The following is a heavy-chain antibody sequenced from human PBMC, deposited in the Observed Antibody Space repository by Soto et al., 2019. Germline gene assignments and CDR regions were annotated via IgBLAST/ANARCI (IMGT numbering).Heavy chain of an antibody. CDR2: IYYSGST. D-gene: IGHD3-9*01. Sequence: ASETLSLTCTVSGGSISSSSYYWGWIRQPPGKGLEWIGSIYYSGSTYYNPSLKSRVTISVDTSKNQFSLKLSSVTAADTAVYYCASFGILTGYYKGSTGYYYYGMDVWGQGTTVTVS. CDR3: ASFGILTGYYKGSTGYYYYGMDV. CDR1: GGSISSSSYY. V-gene: IGHV4-39*01. J-gene: IGHJ6*02.